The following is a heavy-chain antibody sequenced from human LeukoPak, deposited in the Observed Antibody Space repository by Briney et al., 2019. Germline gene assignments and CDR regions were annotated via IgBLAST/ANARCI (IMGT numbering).Heavy chain of an antibody. V-gene: IGHV3-23*01. J-gene: IGHJ4*02. CDR1: GFTFSTYT. CDR3: AKDYRPDGYNDLDY. D-gene: IGHD5-24*01. Sequence: GGSLRLSCAASGFTFSTYTMHWVRQAPGKGLDWVSGIVGSNGKTYYADSVKGRFTISRDNSKNTLYLQMNSLKAEDTAVYFCAKDYRPDGYNDLDYWGQGTQVTVSS. CDR2: IVGSNGKT.